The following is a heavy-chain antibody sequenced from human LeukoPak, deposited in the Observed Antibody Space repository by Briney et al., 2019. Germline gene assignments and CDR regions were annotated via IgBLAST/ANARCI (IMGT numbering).Heavy chain of an antibody. D-gene: IGHD3-22*01. J-gene: IGHJ4*02. CDR1: GFTFDDYG. CDR2: INWNGGST. CDR3: ASQRDYYDSSGYSSY. V-gene: IGHV3-20*04. Sequence: GGSLRLSCAASGFTFDDYGMSWVRQAPGKGLEWVSGINWNGGSTGYADSVKGRFTISRDNVKNSLYLQMNSLRAEDTAVYYCASQRDYYDSSGYSSYWGQGTLVTVSS.